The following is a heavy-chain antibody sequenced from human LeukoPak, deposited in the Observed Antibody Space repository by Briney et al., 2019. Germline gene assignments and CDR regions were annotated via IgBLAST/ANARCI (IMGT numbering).Heavy chain of an antibody. J-gene: IGHJ4*02. D-gene: IGHD6-19*01. V-gene: IGHV3-21*01. CDR1: GFTFNIYS. CDR3: ARERVAGLFDY. Sequence: GGSLRLSCAASGFTFNIYSMNWVRQAPGKGLEWVSSISSSSSYIYYADSVKGRFTISRDNAKNSLYLQMNSLRAEDTAVYYCARERVAGLFDYWGQGTLVTVSS. CDR2: ISSSSSYI.